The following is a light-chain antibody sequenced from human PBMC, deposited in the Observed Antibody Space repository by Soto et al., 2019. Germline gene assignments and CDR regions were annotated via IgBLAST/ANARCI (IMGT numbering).Light chain of an antibody. CDR3: QQRSNWPPV. V-gene: IGKV3-11*01. CDR1: QSVRTY. CDR2: DAS. J-gene: IGKJ4*01. Sequence: IVLTQSPATLSLSPGERATLSCRASQSVRTYLSYVAWYQQRPGQAPRLLIYDASNRATGIPARFSGSGSGTDFTLTISSLEPEDFAVYYCQQRSNWPPVFGGGTKVDIK.